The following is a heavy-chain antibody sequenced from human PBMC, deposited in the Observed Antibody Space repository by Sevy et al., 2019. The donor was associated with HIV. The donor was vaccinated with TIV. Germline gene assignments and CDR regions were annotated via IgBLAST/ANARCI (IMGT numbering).Heavy chain of an antibody. CDR1: GFTFSGSA. D-gene: IGHD3-9*01. CDR3: TSPRPNYDILTGLDYYYGMDV. Sequence: GGSLILSCAASGFTFSGSAMHWVRQASGKGLEWVGRIRSKANSYATAYAASVKGRFTISRDDSKNTAYLQMNGLKTEDTAVYYCTSPRPNYDILTGLDYYYGMDVWGQGTTVTVSS. V-gene: IGHV3-73*01. CDR2: IRSKANSYAT. J-gene: IGHJ6*02.